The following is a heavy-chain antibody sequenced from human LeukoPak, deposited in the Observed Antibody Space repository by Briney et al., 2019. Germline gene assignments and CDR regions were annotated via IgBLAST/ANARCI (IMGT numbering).Heavy chain of an antibody. J-gene: IGHJ6*03. CDR2: ISWNSGSI. CDR3: AAEYYYYMDV. V-gene: IGHV3-9*01. Sequence: GRSLRLSCAASGFTFDDYAMHWVRQAPGKGLEWVSGISWNSGSIGYADSVKGRFTISRDNAKNSLYLQMNSLRAEDTALYYCAAEYYYYMDVWGKGTTVTVSS. CDR1: GFTFDDYA.